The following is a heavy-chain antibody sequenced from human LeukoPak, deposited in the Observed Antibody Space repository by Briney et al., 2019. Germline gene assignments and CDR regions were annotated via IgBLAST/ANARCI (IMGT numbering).Heavy chain of an antibody. J-gene: IGHJ4*02. Sequence: GGSLRLSCAASGFTFDNYRMSWVRQAPGKGLEWVSTVNADGGNTYYADSVKGPFTISRDNSKSTLILQMNSLRVEDTALYYCTKRVKYGGTWDHFADWGQGTLVTVSS. CDR2: VNADGGNT. V-gene: IGHV3-23*01. CDR3: TKRVKYGGTWDHFAD. D-gene: IGHD1-26*01. CDR1: GFTFDNYR.